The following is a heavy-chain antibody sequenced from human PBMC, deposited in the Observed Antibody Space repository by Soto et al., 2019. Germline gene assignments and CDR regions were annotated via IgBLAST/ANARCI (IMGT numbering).Heavy chain of an antibody. D-gene: IGHD3-22*01. CDR3: ARGNYYDFDY. V-gene: IGHV4-59*01. Sequence: SETLSLTCTVSGGSISSYYWSWIRQPPGKGLEWIGYIYYSGSTNYNPSLKSRVTISVDTSKNQFSLKLSSVTAADTAVYYCARGNYYDFDYWGQGTRVTVSS. CDR2: IYYSGST. J-gene: IGHJ4*02. CDR1: GGSISSYY.